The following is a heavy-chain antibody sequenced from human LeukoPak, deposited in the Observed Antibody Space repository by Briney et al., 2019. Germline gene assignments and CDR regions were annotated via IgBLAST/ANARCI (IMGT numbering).Heavy chain of an antibody. CDR2: ISSSGGTI. CDR1: GFTFGSYE. J-gene: IGHJ4*02. Sequence: GGSLRLSCAASGFTFGSYEMSWVRQAPGKGLDWVSYISSSGGTIYYADSVKGRFTISRDNAKNSLYLQMNSLRAEDTAVYYCARRGGKFDYWGQGTLVTVSS. CDR3: ARRGGKFDY. D-gene: IGHD3-16*01. V-gene: IGHV3-48*03.